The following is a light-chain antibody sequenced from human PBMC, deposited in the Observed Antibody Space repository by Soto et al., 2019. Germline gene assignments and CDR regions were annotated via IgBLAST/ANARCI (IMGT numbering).Light chain of an antibody. CDR1: QSLGGNY. Sequence: EIVLTQSPGTLSLSPGETASLSCRASQSLGGNYLAWYQQKPGQAPRLLIYGASTRATGIPDRFSGSGSGSGFTLTISGLEAEDSAVYYCQQYGDSPYSFGPGTKLEIK. CDR2: GAS. CDR3: QQYGDSPYS. V-gene: IGKV3-20*01. J-gene: IGKJ2*01.